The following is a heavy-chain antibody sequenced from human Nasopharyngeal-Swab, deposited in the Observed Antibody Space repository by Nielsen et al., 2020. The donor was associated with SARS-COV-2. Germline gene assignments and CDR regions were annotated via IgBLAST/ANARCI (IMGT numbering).Heavy chain of an antibody. CDR2: INHSGST. CDR3: ARTRGVLRLRCFDY. D-gene: IGHD4-17*01. Sequence: MRKAPGKGLEWIGEINHSGSTNYNPSLKSRVTISVDTSKNQFSLKLSSVTAADTAVYYCARTRGVLRLRCFDYWGQGTLVTVSS. J-gene: IGHJ4*02. V-gene: IGHV4-34*01.